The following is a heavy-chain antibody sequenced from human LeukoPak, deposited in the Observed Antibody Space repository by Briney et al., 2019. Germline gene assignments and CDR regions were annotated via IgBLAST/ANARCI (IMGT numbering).Heavy chain of an antibody. D-gene: IGHD4-11*01. V-gene: IGHV3-13*01. J-gene: IGHJ4*02. Sequence: GGSLRLSCVASGFNFSKNDMHWVLQTTERGLESVSAFGVAGDTYYADPVKGRFTISRENGKNSVYLQMNSLRAGDTAVYFCAKAFDYNGLRGEGGSFDCWGQGALVTVSS. CDR2: FGVAGDT. CDR1: GFNFSKND. CDR3: AKAFDYNGLRGEGGSFDC.